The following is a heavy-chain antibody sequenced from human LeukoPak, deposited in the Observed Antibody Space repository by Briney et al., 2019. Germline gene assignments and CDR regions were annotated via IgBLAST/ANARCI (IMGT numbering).Heavy chain of an antibody. CDR2: VYTSGST. CDR3: ARDSPVAGTVDY. D-gene: IGHD6-19*01. Sequence: KPSETLSPTCTVSGGPIGSYYLSCIRQPAGKGLEWIGRVYTSGSTNFNPSLKGRVTMSVDTSKNQFSLKLSSVTAADTAVYYCARDSPVAGTVDYWGQGTLVTVSS. CDR1: GGPIGSYY. V-gene: IGHV4-4*07. J-gene: IGHJ4*02.